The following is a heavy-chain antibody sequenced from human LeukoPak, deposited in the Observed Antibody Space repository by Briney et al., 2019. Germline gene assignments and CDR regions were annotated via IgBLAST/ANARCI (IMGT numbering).Heavy chain of an antibody. CDR1: GGSISSSSYY. D-gene: IGHD5-18*01. CDR2: IYYSGST. CDR3: ARTPQLWRLPSPTGMDV. V-gene: IGHV4-39*01. Sequence: SETLSLTCTVSGGSISSSSYYWGWIRQPPGKGLEWIGSIYYSGSTYYNPSLKSRVTISVDTSKNQFSLKLSSVTAADTAVYYCARTPQLWRLPSPTGMDVWGQGTTVTVSS. J-gene: IGHJ6*02.